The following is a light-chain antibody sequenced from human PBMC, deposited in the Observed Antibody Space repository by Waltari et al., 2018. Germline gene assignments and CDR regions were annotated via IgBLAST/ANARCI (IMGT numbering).Light chain of an antibody. CDR2: DVS. J-gene: IGLJ1*01. V-gene: IGLV2-14*01. Sequence: QSALTQPASVSGSPGPSITISCPGTGSDVGGYNYVSWYQQHPGKAPKLMIYDVSKRPSGVSNRFSGSKSGNTASLTISGLQAEDEADYYCSSYTSSSTYVFGTGTKVTVL. CDR1: GSDVGGYNY. CDR3: SSYTSSSTYV.